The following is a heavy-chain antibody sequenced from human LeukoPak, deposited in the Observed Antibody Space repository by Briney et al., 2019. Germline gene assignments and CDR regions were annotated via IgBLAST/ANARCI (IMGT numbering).Heavy chain of an antibody. CDR2: INPNSGGT. CDR3: ARERYYDSSGYSGGIDY. V-gene: IGHV1-2*02. CDR1: GYTFTGYY. Sequence: ASVKVSCKASGYTFTGYYMHWVRQAPGQGLEWMGWINPNSGGTNYAQKFQGRVTMTRDTSISTAYMELSRLRSDDTAVYYCARERYYDSSGYSGGIDYWGQGTLVTVSS. D-gene: IGHD3-22*01. J-gene: IGHJ4*02.